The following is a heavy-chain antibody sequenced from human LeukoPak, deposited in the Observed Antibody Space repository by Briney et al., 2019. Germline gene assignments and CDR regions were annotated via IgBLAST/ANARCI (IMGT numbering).Heavy chain of an antibody. CDR2: INQDGSEK. Sequence: PGGFLRLSCEASGFRFGGFWMNWVRQAPGKGPERVANINQDGSEKLYVDSVKGRFTISRDNAKNSLYLQMNSLRVEDTAVYYCTRDVREAYDIWGHGTMVTVSS. J-gene: IGHJ3*02. CDR3: TRDVREAYDI. CDR1: GFRFGGFW. D-gene: IGHD3-16*01. V-gene: IGHV3-7*01.